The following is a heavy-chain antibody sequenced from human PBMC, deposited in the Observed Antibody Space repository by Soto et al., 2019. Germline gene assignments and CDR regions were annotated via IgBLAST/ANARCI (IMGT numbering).Heavy chain of an antibody. CDR2: IIPIFGTA. V-gene: IGHV1-69*01. J-gene: IGHJ4*02. CDR3: ARARTTYYYDSSGPYYFDY. D-gene: IGHD3-22*01. CDR1: GGTFSSYA. Sequence: QVQLVQSGAEVKKPGSSVKVSCKASGGTFSSYAISWVRQAPGQRLEWMGGIIPIFGTANYAQKFQGRVTITADESTSTAYMELSSLRSEDTAVYYCARARTTYYYDSSGPYYFDYWGQGTLVTVSS.